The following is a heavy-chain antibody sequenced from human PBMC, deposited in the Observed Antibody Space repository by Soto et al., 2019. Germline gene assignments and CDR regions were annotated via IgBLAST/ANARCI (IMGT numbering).Heavy chain of an antibody. CDR3: AREMATIRPYYYAMDV. CDR1: GGTFSSYA. J-gene: IGHJ6*02. V-gene: IGHV1-69*13. D-gene: IGHD5-12*01. CDR2: IIPIFGTA. Sequence: SVKVSCKASGGTFSSYAMSCVRQAPGQGLEWMGGIIPIFGTAKYEQKLQGRVTITEDESTSTEYMEMSTMRSEDTALYYCAREMATIRPYYYAMDVWGQGTTVTVSS.